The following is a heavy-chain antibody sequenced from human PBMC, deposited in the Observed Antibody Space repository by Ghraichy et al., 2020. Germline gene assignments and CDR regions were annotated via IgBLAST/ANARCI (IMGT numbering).Heavy chain of an antibody. Sequence: LSLTCAASGFTLSSHAMSWVRQAPGKGLEWVSAFSGSGTSTYYVDSVKGRFTISRDNSKNTLYLQMNSLRAEDTAIYYCAKWDWGSGFDYWGPGTLVTVSS. CDR2: FSGSGTST. CDR1: GFTLSSHA. V-gene: IGHV3-23*01. CDR3: AKWDWGSGFDY. D-gene: IGHD1-26*01. J-gene: IGHJ4*02.